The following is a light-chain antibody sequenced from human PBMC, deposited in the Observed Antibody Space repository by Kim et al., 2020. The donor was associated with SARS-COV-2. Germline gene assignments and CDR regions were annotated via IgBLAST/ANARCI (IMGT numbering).Light chain of an antibody. CDR3: QVWDSSSDHWV. J-gene: IGLJ3*02. CDR2: RGR. Sequence: PGKTARISCGGNNMGSKAVHWYQQKPGQAPVLVIYRGRDRPSGIPERFSGSNSGNTATLTISRVEAGDEADYYCQVWDSSSDHWVFGGGTQLTVL. V-gene: IGLV3-21*04. CDR1: NMGSKA.